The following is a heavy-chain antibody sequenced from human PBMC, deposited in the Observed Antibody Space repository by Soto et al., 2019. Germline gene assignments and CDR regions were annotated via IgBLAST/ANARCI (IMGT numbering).Heavy chain of an antibody. CDR2: IYHSGGT. CDR3: ARTKYYYDSTADILDY. J-gene: IGHJ4*02. CDR1: GGSISSGDY. V-gene: IGHV4-30-4*01. Sequence: PSETLSLTCTISGGSISSGDYWSWIRQTPGKGLEWIGYIYHSGGTYYNPSLKSRVTMSVDTSQNQLSLNLSSVSAADTAVYYCARTKYYYDSTADILDYWGQGALVT. D-gene: IGHD3-22*01.